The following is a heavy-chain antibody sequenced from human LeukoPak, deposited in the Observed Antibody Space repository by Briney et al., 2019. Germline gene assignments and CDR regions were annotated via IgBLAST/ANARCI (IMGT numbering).Heavy chain of an antibody. CDR2: IYYSGST. CDR3: AELTLEFDY. V-gene: IGHV4-59*05. D-gene: IGHD3-3*01. Sequence: SETLSLTCTVSGGSISNYFWSWIRQPPGKGLEWIGSIYYSGSTYYNPSLKSRVTISVDTSKNQFSLKLSSVTAADTAVYYCAELTLEFDYWGQGTLVTVSS. CDR1: GGSISNYF. J-gene: IGHJ4*02.